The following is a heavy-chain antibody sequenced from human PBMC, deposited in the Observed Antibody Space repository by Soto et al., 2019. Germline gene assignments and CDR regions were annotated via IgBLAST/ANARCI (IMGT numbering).Heavy chain of an antibody. CDR2: ISSNSAYI. CDR3: TRDASRDSSARGWFDP. CDR1: GFTFRSFT. D-gene: IGHD6-13*01. V-gene: IGHV3-21*01. J-gene: IGHJ5*02. Sequence: PGGSLRLSCAASGFTFRSFTMNWVRQAPGKGLEWVSTISSNSAYIYYTDALRGRFTISRDNAKNSLHLQMNSLRAEDTAVYHCTRDASRDSSARGWFDPWGPGTLVTAPQ.